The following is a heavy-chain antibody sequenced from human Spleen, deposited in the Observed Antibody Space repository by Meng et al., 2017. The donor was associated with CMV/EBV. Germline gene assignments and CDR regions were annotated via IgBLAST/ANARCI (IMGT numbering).Heavy chain of an antibody. Sequence: GESLKISCAASGFSVTSTNMSWVRQAPGKGLEWVSSISSSSSFIYYADSVKGRFTISRDNAKNSLYLQMNGLRVEDTAVYYCARPSSGSYHAPTLYWGQGTLVTVSS. CDR1: GFSVTSTN. D-gene: IGHD1-26*01. CDR3: ARPSSGSYHAPTLY. V-gene: IGHV3-21*01. CDR2: ISSSSSFI. J-gene: IGHJ4*02.